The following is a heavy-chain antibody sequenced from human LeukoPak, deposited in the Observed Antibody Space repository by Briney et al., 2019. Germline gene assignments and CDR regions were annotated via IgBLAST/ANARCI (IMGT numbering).Heavy chain of an antibody. CDR2: ISSTGGRA. D-gene: IGHD2-15*01. CDR3: KKAFLPGIGGAAK. J-gene: IGHJ4*02. V-gene: IGHV3-23*01. CDR1: GFTFSSYA. Sequence: GGSLRLSCAASGFTFSSYAMSWVRQAPGKGLEWVSGISSTGGRAYYADSVKGRFTISRDNSKNTVYLQLNSLSAEDTAMYYCKKAFLPGIGGAAKWGQEPPVIVSS.